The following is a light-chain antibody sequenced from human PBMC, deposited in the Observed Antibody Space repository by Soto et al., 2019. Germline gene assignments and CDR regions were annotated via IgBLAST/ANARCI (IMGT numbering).Light chain of an antibody. Sequence: VVRTKYTISLPVTLGQPASISCRSSQGLVYRDGNTYLNWFQQRPGQSPRRLIHKVSNRDSGVPDRFSGSGSGTDFILKISRVEAEDVGVYYCMQGTHWPITFGQGTRLEIK. V-gene: IGKV2-30*01. CDR1: QGLVYRDGNTY. CDR3: MQGTHWPIT. J-gene: IGKJ5*01. CDR2: KVS.